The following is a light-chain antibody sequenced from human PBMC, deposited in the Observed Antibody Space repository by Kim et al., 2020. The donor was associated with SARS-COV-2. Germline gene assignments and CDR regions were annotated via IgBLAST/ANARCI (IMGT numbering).Light chain of an antibody. CDR3: QQHGSSPLT. Sequence: SAGERATLSCRASQSVSSSYLAWYQQKPGQAPRLLISGTSNRAAGIPDRFSGSGSGTDFTLTISSLEPEDFAVYYCQQHGSSPLTFGGGTKVEFK. V-gene: IGKV3-20*01. CDR2: GTS. CDR1: QSVSSSY. J-gene: IGKJ4*01.